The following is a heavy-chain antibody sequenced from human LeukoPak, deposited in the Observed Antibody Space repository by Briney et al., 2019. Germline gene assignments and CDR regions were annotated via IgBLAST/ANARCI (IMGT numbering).Heavy chain of an antibody. J-gene: IGHJ4*02. Sequence: SETLSLTFTVSGGSISSSSYYWGWIRQPPGKGLEWIGSIYHSGSTDYNPSLKSRVTISLDTTKNQFSLKLRSVTAADTAVYYCARGSGWYNIDYWGQGTLVTVSS. CDR2: IYHSGST. CDR3: ARGSGWYNIDY. V-gene: IGHV4-39*07. D-gene: IGHD6-19*01. CDR1: GGSISSSSYY.